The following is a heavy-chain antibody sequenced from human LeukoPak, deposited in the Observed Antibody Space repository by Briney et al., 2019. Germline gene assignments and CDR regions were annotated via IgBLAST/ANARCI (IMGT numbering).Heavy chain of an antibody. Sequence: PGGSLRLSCAASGFTFSSYSMNWVRQAPGKGLEWVSSISSSSSYIYYADSVKGRFTISRDNAKNSLYLQMNSLRAEDTAVYYCARGGLIYYYDSSGHDYWGQGTLVTVSS. CDR3: ARGGLIYYYDSSGHDY. J-gene: IGHJ4*02. V-gene: IGHV3-21*01. D-gene: IGHD3-22*01. CDR2: ISSSSSYI. CDR1: GFTFSSYS.